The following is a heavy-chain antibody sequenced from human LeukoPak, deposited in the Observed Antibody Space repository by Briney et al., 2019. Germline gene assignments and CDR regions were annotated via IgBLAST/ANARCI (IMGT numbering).Heavy chain of an antibody. CDR2: ISSSSSYT. CDR1: GFTFSDYY. CDR3: ARPRHVIVVVSYFDY. D-gene: IGHD2-15*01. Sequence: GGSLRLSCAASGFTFSDYYMSWIRQAPGKGLEWVSYISSSSSYTNYADSVKGRFTISRDNAKNSLYLQMNSLRAEDTAVYYCARPRHVIVVVSYFDYWGQGTLVTVSS. V-gene: IGHV3-11*06. J-gene: IGHJ4*02.